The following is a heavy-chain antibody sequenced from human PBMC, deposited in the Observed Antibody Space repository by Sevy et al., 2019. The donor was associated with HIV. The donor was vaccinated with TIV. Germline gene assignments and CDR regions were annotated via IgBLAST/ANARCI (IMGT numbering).Heavy chain of an antibody. D-gene: IGHD4-17*01. J-gene: IGHJ3*02. CDR2: IYHSGNT. CDR3: ARDGGTLTTPGAFDI. Sequence: SETLSLTCAVSGGSISSGAYSWNWIRQPPGKGLEWVGYIYHSGNTYYNPSLKSRLTISVDRSKNLFSLNLSSMTAADTAVYYCARDGGTLTTPGAFDIWGQRTLVTVSS. CDR1: GGSISSGAYS. V-gene: IGHV4-30-2*01.